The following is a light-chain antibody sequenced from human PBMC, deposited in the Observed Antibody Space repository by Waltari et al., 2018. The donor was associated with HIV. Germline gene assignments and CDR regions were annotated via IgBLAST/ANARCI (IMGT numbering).Light chain of an antibody. J-gene: IGLJ2*01. CDR2: DNN. CDR3: QVWDSSSDHVV. Sequence: SFVLTQPPSVSEAPGKTARVTCGGSNIGSEAVHWYQQKPGQGPGLVIYDNNDRPSGIPERFAGANSGNTATLTISRVGAGDEADYYCQVWDSSSDHVVFGGGTKLTVL. V-gene: IGLV3-21*04. CDR1: NIGSEA.